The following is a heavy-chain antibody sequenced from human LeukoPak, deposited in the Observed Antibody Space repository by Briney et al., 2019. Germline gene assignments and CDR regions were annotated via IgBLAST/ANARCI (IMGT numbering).Heavy chain of an antibody. J-gene: IGHJ4*02. V-gene: IGHV3-21*01. CDR1: GFTFSSYS. CDR2: ISSSSSYK. D-gene: IGHD1-14*01. CDR3: ARAAGGYLDY. Sequence: GGSLRLSCVASGFTFSSYSMNWVRQAPGKGLEWVSSISSSSSYKYYTDSVKGRFTISRDNAKNSLYLQMNSLRAEDTAVYYCARAAGGYLDYWGQGTLVTVSS.